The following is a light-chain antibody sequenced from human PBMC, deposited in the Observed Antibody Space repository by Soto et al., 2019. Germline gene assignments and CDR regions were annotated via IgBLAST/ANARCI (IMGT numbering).Light chain of an antibody. CDR1: SSNIGSYT. V-gene: IGLV1-44*01. Sequence: QSVLTQPPSASGTPGQRVTISCSGSSSNIGSYTVNWYQQLPGTAPKLLIYIYNQRPSGVPDRFSASKSGTSASLAISGLQSEDEAEYYCAAWDDGLNGWVFGGGTKVTVL. J-gene: IGLJ3*02. CDR3: AAWDDGLNGWV. CDR2: IYN.